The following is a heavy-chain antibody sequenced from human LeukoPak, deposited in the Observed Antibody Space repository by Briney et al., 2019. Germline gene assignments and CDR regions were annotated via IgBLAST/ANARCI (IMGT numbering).Heavy chain of an antibody. D-gene: IGHD2-15*01. CDR3: ARGGNSGGSLRSPFDI. CDR2: LDVGGST. Sequence: PGGSLRLSCAASGFTFSSYGMHWVRQPPGKGPEWVSVLDVGGSTYYADSVKGRFTISRDKSKNTLYLQINSLRAEDTAVYYCARGGNSGGSLRSPFDIWGRGTMVTVSS. CDR1: GFTFSSYG. V-gene: IGHV3-53*01. J-gene: IGHJ3*02.